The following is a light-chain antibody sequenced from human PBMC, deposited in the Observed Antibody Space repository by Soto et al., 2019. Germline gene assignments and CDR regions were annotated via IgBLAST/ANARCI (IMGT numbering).Light chain of an antibody. Sequence: QSVLTQPASVSGSPGQSITISWTGTSSDVGAYNYVSWYQQYPGKAPKLMIYGVTNRPSGVSNRFSGSKTGNTASLTISGLQAEDEADYYCFSHRGGDSHVFGTGTKLTVL. CDR2: GVT. V-gene: IGLV2-14*01. CDR1: SSDVGAYNY. J-gene: IGLJ1*01. CDR3: FSHRGGDSHV.